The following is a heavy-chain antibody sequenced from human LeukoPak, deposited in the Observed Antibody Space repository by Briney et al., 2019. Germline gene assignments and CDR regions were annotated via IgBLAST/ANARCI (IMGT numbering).Heavy chain of an antibody. CDR1: GDTFNSYG. CDR2: ASTYNGNT. V-gene: IGHV1-18*01. Sequence: ASVKVSCKASGDTFNSYGISWVRQAPGQGLEWMGWASTYNGNTSYAQKLQGRVTMTTDTSTSTAYMELRSLRSDDTAVYYCARDKAAVAAHRLDYWGQGTLVTVSS. CDR3: ARDKAAVAAHRLDY. J-gene: IGHJ4*02. D-gene: IGHD6-19*01.